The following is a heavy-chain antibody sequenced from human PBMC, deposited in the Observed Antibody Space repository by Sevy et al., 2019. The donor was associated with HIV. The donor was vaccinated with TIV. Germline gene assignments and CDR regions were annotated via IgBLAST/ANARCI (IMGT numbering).Heavy chain of an antibody. CDR3: AGEFGDGYNPRYYFDY. CDR2: IYSGGTT. D-gene: IGHD3-3*01. V-gene: IGHV3-53*01. CDR1: GFTVSTNY. Sequence: GGSLRLSCAASGFTVSTNYMSWVRQAPGKGLEWVSVIYSGGTTYYADSVKGRFTISGDKSKNTLYLQMTSMRAEDTAGYYCAGEFGDGYNPRYYFDYWGQGTLVTVSS. J-gene: IGHJ4*02.